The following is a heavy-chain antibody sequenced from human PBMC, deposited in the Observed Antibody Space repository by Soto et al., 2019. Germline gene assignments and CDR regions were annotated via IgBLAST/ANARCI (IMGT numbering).Heavy chain of an antibody. V-gene: IGHV4-30-4*01. J-gene: IGHJ4*02. Sequence: ASETLSLTCTVSGGSISSGDYYWSWIRQPPGKGLEWIGYIYYSGSTYYNPSLKSRVTISVDTSKNQFSLKLSSVTAADTAVYYCARAFPAVAVDYWGQGTLVTVSS. CDR3: ARAFPAVAVDY. D-gene: IGHD6-19*01. CDR2: IYYSGST. CDR1: GGSISSGDYY.